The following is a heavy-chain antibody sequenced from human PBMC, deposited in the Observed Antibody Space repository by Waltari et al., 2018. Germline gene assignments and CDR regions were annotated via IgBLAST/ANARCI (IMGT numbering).Heavy chain of an antibody. J-gene: IGHJ6*02. CDR3: ARDPCSSTSCYSYYYYYGMDV. Sequence: QVQLVQSGAEVKKPGSSVKVSCKASGGTFSSYAISWVRQAPGQGLDWMGGIIPSFGTANYAQKFQGRVTITADESTSTAYMELSSLRSEDTAVYYCARDPCSSTSCYSYYYYYGMDVWGQGTTVTVSS. D-gene: IGHD2-2*01. V-gene: IGHV1-69*01. CDR1: GGTFSSYA. CDR2: IIPSFGTA.